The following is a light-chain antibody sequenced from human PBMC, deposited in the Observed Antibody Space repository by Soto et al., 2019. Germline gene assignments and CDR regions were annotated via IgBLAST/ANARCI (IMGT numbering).Light chain of an antibody. CDR1: QAIRSD. CDR2: AAS. V-gene: IGKV1-6*01. CDR3: LQDYNHPLT. J-gene: IGKJ4*01. Sequence: AIQMTQSPSSLSASVGDRLTITCRASQAIRSDLGWFQQKPGKAPKLLIYAASNLQSGVPSRFSGSGSGTDFTLTISSLQPEDFATYYCLQDYNHPLTFGGGTKVQIK.